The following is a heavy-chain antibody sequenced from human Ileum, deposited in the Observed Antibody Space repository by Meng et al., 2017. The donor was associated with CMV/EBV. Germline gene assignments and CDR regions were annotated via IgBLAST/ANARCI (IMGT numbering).Heavy chain of an antibody. J-gene: IGHJ5*02. CDR3: AELLGWFDP. V-gene: IGHV3-72*01. CDR2: TLNKYNSYTT. D-gene: IGHD1-26*01. Sequence: GGSLRLSCAASGFSFKDHYMDWVRQAPGKGLQWLGRTLNKYNSYTTEYAASVKGRFTISRDDSRNLLYLQLSSLKTEDTAVYYCAELLGWFDPWGQGTLVTVSS. CDR1: GFSFKDHY.